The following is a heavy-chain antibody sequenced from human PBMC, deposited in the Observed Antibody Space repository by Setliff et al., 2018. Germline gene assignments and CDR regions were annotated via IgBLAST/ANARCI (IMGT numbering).Heavy chain of an antibody. V-gene: IGHV4-38-2*02. CDR3: ARGKTFFGAFIRSFDI. D-gene: IGHD3-3*01. CDR1: GDSISSTYH. Sequence: SETLSLTCNVSGDSISSTYHWGWIRQSPGKGLEWIGTIYHSGNTYYNPSLNSRLTISVDTSKNQFSLRLTSVTAADTAIYYCARGKTFFGAFIRSFDIWGQGRMVTVSS. J-gene: IGHJ3*02. CDR2: IYHSGNT.